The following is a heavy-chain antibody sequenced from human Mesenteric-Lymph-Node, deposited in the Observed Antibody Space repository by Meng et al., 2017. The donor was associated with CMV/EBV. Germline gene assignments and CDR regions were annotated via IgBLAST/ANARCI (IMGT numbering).Heavy chain of an antibody. D-gene: IGHD6-13*01. V-gene: IGHV1-69*02. CDR3: AGGIAAAGSRWFDP. CDR1: GGTLSSYT. J-gene: IGHJ5*02. CDR2: IIPILSIA. Sequence: HVQLVQSGAVVKKAGFSVMVSCKASGGTLSSYTISWVRQVPGQGIEWMGRIIPILSIANYAQKFQGRVTITADKSTSTAYMELSSLRSEDTAVYYCAGGIAAAGSRWFDPWGQGTLVTVSS.